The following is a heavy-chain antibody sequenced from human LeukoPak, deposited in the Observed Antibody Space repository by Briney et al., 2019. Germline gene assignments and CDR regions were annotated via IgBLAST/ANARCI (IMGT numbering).Heavy chain of an antibody. V-gene: IGHV3-48*01. J-gene: IGHJ4*02. CDR2: ISSSSSTI. CDR1: GFTFSSYS. Sequence: GGSLRLSCAASGFTFSSYSMNWVRQAPGKGLEWVSYISSSSSTIYYADSVKGRFTISRDNAKNSLYLQMNSLRAEDTAVYYCARGESGYSYGYFDYWGQGTLVTVSS. D-gene: IGHD5-18*01. CDR3: ARGESGYSYGYFDY.